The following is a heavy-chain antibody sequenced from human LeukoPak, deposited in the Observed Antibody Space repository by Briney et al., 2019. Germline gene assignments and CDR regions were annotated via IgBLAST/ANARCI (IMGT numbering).Heavy chain of an antibody. D-gene: IGHD2-2*01. CDR2: ISSSSSYI. CDR3: ATTSLGYCSSTSCYGMDV. J-gene: IGHJ6*02. V-gene: IGHV3-21*01. CDR1: GFTFNNYC. Sequence: GGSLRLSCAVSGFTFNNYCMSWVRQAPGKGLEWVSSISSSSSYIYYADSVKGRFTISRDNAKNSLYLQMCSLRAEDTAVYYCATTSLGYCSSTSCYGMDVWGQGTTVTVSS.